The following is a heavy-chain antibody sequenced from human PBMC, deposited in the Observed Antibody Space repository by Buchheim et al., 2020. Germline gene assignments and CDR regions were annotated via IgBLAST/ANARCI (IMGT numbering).Heavy chain of an antibody. D-gene: IGHD2-15*01. Sequence: EVQLVESGGGLVQPGGSLRLSCAVSDFTFSTYWMHWVRQVPGKGLVWVSRINTDGRTTTYADSVKGRFTISRDNAKNTLYLQMNSLRVEDTAVNYCARAPDCGGGSCNSYHYYGMDVWGQGTT. V-gene: IGHV3-74*01. J-gene: IGHJ6*02. CDR2: INTDGRTT. CDR1: DFTFSTYW. CDR3: ARAPDCGGGSCNSYHYYGMDV.